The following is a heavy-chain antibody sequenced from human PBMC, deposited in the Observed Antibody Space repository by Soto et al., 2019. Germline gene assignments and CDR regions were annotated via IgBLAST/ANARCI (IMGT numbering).Heavy chain of an antibody. CDR2: IIPIFGTA. V-gene: IGHV1-69*13. Sequence: PSVKVSCKAAGGTFSGYAISWVRQAPGQGLEWMGGIIPIFGTADYAQKFQGRVTITADESTSTAYMELSSLRSEDTAVYYCARDPYQLPRTHYYYYGMDVWGQGTTVTVSS. CDR3: ARDPYQLPRTHYYYYGMDV. J-gene: IGHJ6*02. CDR1: GGTFSGYA. D-gene: IGHD2-2*01.